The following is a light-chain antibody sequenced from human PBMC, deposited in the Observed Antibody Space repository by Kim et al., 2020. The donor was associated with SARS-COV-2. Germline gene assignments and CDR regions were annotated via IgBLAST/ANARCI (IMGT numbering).Light chain of an antibody. CDR3: QQYDNVPYS. Sequence: SAYVGDRVTITCQASRDISNYLNWYQQKPGKAPNLLIHDASKLETGVPSRFSGSGSGTEFTLTITGLRPEDFATYYCQQYDNVPYSFGQGTKLEI. CDR2: DAS. V-gene: IGKV1-33*01. J-gene: IGKJ2*03. CDR1: RDISNY.